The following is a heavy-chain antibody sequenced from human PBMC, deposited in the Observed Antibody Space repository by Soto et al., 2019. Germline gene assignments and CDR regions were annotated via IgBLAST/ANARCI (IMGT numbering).Heavy chain of an antibody. CDR1: GGTFSSYA. V-gene: IGHV1-69*06. Sequence: QVQLVQSGAEVKKPGSSVKVSCKASGGTFSSYAISWVRQAPGQGLEWMGGIIPIFGTANYAQKFQGRVTITADKSTSTAYMELSSLRSEDTAVYYCVFEYSYGYVFSGGMDVWGQGTTVTVSS. D-gene: IGHD5-18*01. CDR3: VFEYSYGYVFSGGMDV. CDR2: IIPIFGTA. J-gene: IGHJ6*02.